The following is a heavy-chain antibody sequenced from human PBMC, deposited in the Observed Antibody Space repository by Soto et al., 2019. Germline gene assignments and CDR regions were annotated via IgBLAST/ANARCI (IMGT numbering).Heavy chain of an antibody. J-gene: IGHJ6*02. CDR3: ARGKGISRSWYGDYYYYGMDV. CDR2: ISAYNGNT. V-gene: IGHV1-18*01. Sequence: ASVKVSCKASGYTFTSYGISWVRQAPGQGLEWMGWISAYNGNTNYAQKLQGRVTMTTDTSTSTAYMELRSLRSDDTAVYYCARGKGISRSWYGDYYYYGMDVWGQGTTVTVSS. D-gene: IGHD6-13*01. CDR1: GYTFTSYG.